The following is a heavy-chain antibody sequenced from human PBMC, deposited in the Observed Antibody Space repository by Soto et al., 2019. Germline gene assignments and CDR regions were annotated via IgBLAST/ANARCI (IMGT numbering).Heavy chain of an antibody. CDR3: ARVMVRDSLDY. Sequence: PSETLSLTCTVSGGSISSGGYYWSWIRQHPGKGLEWIGYIYYSGSTYYNPSLKSRVTISVDTSKNQSSLKLSSVTAADTAVYYCARVMVRDSLDYWGQGTLVTVSS. J-gene: IGHJ4*02. CDR1: GGSISSGGYY. CDR2: IYYSGST. D-gene: IGHD3-10*01. V-gene: IGHV4-31*03.